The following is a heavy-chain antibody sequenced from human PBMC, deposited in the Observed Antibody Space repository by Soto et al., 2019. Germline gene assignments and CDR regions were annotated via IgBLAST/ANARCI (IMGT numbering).Heavy chain of an antibody. CDR2: IYYSGST. CDR3: ARHKDCSGGSCNAVGYYYGLDV. CDR1: GYSISSSNW. D-gene: IGHD2-15*01. V-gene: IGHV4-28*01. Sequence: SETLSLTCAVSGYSISSSNWWGWIRQPPGKGLEWIGYIYYSGSTYYNPSLKSRVTMSVDTSKNQFSLKLSSVTAADTAVYYCARHKDCSGGSCNAVGYYYGLDVWGQGTTVTVSS. J-gene: IGHJ6*02.